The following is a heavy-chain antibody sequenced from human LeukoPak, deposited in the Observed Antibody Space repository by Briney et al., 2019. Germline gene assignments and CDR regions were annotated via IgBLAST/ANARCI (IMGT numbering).Heavy chain of an antibody. D-gene: IGHD4-17*01. CDR1: GGSIRSGGYY. Sequence: PSETLSLTCTVSGGSIRSGGYYWSWIRQHPGKGLEWIGYIYYSGSTYYNPSLKSRVTISVDTSKNQFSLKLSSVTAADTAVYYCTRTTVTTGSYYYYGMDVWGQGTTVTVSS. CDR3: TRTTVTTGSYYYYGMDV. J-gene: IGHJ6*02. V-gene: IGHV4-31*03. CDR2: IYYSGST.